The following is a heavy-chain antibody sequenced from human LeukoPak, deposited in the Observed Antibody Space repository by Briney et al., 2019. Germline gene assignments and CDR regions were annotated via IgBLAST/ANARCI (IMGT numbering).Heavy chain of an antibody. CDR3: ARDRADYYYYYYGMDV. V-gene: IGHV4-59*01. J-gene: IGHJ6*02. Sequence: SETLSLTCNVSGGSISTYYWSWIRQPPGKGLEWIGYIYYSGSTNYNPSLKSRVTISVDTSKNQSSLKLSSVTAADTAVYYCARDRADYYYYYYGMDVWGQGTTVTVSS. CDR1: GGSISTYY. D-gene: IGHD3-10*01. CDR2: IYYSGST.